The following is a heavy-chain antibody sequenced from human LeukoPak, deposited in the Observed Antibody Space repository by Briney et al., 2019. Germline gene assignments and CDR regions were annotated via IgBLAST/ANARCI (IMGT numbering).Heavy chain of an antibody. V-gene: IGHV3-9*01. CDR3: QKGRGPKNPFDY. CDR2: ISWNGANI. D-gene: IGHD3-10*01. CDR1: GFTFNDYA. J-gene: IGHJ4*02. Sequence: PGGSLRLSCAASGFTFNDYAMHWVRQAPGKGLEWVSGISWNGANIGYADSVKGRFTISRDNAKNSLSLQMNSLRGEDTALYYCQKGRGPKNPFDYGGQEPLVTVSS.